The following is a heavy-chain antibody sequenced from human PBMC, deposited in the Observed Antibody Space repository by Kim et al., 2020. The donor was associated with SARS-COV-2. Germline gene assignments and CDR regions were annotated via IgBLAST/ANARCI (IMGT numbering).Heavy chain of an antibody. J-gene: IGHJ4*02. D-gene: IGHD6-13*01. V-gene: IGHV3-74*01. Sequence: GGSLRLSCAASGFTFRSYWMHWVRQVPGKGLEWVAHINGAGNNTNFADSVKGRFTISRDNAKNTLYLQMNSLRAEDTAVYYCTRGSPAGKDYWGQGTLVTVSS. CDR2: INGAGNNT. CDR3: TRGSPAGKDY. CDR1: GFTFRSYW.